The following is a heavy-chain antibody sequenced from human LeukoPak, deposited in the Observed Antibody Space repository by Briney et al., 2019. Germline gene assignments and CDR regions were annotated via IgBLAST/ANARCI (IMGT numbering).Heavy chain of an antibody. CDR3: ARDSTGYGYEEWY. V-gene: IGHV3-7*01. D-gene: IGHD5-18*01. Sequence: GGSLRLSCAASGFTFSSYAMSWVRQAPGKGLEWVANIKQDGSEKNYVDSVKGRFTISRDNAKNSLYLQMNSLRAEDTALYYCARDSTGYGYEEWYWGQGTLVTVSS. CDR1: GFTFSSYA. CDR2: IKQDGSEK. J-gene: IGHJ4*02.